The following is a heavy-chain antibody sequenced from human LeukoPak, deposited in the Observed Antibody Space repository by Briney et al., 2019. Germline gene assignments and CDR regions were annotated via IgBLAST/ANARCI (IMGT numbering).Heavy chain of an antibody. D-gene: IGHD3-10*01. Sequence: PGGSLRLSCAASGFTFSSYEMNWVRQAPGKGLEWLSYITTSGSTIYYADSVKGRFTVSRDNAKNSPYLQMNSLRAEDTAVYYCARWIYGSGSKRYFDSWGQGTLVTVSS. CDR3: ARWIYGSGSKRYFDS. J-gene: IGHJ4*02. CDR1: GFTFSSYE. V-gene: IGHV3-48*03. CDR2: ITTSGSTI.